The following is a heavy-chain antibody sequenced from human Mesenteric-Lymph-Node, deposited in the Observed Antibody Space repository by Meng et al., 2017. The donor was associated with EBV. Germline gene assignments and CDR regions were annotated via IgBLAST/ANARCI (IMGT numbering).Heavy chain of an antibody. CDR2: INSNSGAT. D-gene: IGHD6-19*01. CDR1: GFSFTGGYY. J-gene: IGHJ4*02. CDR3: ARYGSGWNILDF. V-gene: IGHV1-2*06. Sequence: QGERGQSGAELKTPGASVKVSCKASGFSFTGGYYIYWVRQAPGQGLEWVGRINSNSGATDYAQIFQGRVTMTRDTSITTAYMELSSLKSDDTAFYYCARYGSGWNILDFWGQGTLVTVSS.